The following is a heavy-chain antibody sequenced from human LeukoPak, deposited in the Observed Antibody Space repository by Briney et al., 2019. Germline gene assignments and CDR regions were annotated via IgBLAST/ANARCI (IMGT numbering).Heavy chain of an antibody. Sequence: VXQAPGXGXEWVXSISSSSSYIYYADSVKGRFTISRDNAKNSLYLQMNSLRAEDTAVYYCARDAPRGYSGYPRVQAFDYWGQGTLVTVSS. J-gene: IGHJ4*02. V-gene: IGHV3-21*01. CDR2: ISSSSSYI. D-gene: IGHD5-12*01. CDR3: ARDAPRGYSGYPRVQAFDY.